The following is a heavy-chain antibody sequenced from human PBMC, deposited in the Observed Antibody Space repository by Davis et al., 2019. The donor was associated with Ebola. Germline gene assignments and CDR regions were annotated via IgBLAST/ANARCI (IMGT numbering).Heavy chain of an antibody. CDR1: GYTFTGYY. D-gene: IGHD3-22*01. V-gene: IGHV1-2*02. Sequence: ASVKVSCKASGYTFTGYYMHWVRQAPGQGLEWMGWINPNSGGTNYAQKFQGRVTMTRDTSISTAYMELSRLRSDDTAVYYCARKKYYYEDEKGWFESWGQGTLVTVSS. CDR3: ARKKYYYEDEKGWFES. CDR2: INPNSGGT. J-gene: IGHJ5*01.